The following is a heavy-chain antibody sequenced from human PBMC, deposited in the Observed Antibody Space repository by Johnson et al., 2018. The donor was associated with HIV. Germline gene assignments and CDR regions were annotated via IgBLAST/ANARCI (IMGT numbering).Heavy chain of an antibody. D-gene: IGHD1-26*01. CDR2: ISWNSGII. CDR1: GFTFDDYA. V-gene: IGHV3-9*01. Sequence: VQLVESGGGLVQPGRSLRLSCAASGFTFDDYAIHWVRQAPGKGLDWVSGISWNSGIIGYADSVKGRFSISRDNAKNSLFLQMHSLRAEDTALYYCARRWELHSNAFDIWGQGTMVTVSS. J-gene: IGHJ3*02. CDR3: ARRWELHSNAFDI.